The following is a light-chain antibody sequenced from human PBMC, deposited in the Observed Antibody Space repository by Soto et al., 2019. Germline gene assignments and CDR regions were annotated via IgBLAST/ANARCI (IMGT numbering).Light chain of an antibody. CDR2: DVD. CDR1: SSDVGGYNY. J-gene: IGLJ2*01. V-gene: IGLV2-14*01. CDR3: SSYTRSSTMV. Sequence: QSALTQPASVSGSLGQSIIISCTGTSSDVGGYNYVSWYQQHPGKAPKLIIYDVDNRPSGVSNRFSGSKSGNTASLTISGLQAEDEADYYCSSYTRSSTMVFGGGTKLTVL.